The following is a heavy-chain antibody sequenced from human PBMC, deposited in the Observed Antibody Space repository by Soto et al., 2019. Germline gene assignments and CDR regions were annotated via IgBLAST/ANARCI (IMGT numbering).Heavy chain of an antibody. CDR3: ARGIYYDFWSGYTGYFYY. D-gene: IGHD3-3*01. CDR1: GGSISGGGYC. J-gene: IGHJ4*02. V-gene: IGHV4-31*03. CDR2: IYYSGST. Sequence: ASETLSLTCTVSGGSISGGGYCWSWIRQHPGKGLEWIGYIYYSGSTYYNPSLKSRVTISVDTSKNHFSLKLSSVPAADTAVYYCARGIYYDFWSGYTGYFYYWGQGSLITVSS.